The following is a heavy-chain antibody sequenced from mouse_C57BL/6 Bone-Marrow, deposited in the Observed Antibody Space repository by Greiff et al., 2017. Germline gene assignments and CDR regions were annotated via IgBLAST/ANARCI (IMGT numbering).Heavy chain of an antibody. CDR2: INYDGSST. Sequence: EVQRVESEGGLVQPGSSMKLSCTASGFTFSDYYMAWVRQVPEKGLEWVANINYDGSSTYYLDSLKGRFIISRDNAKNILDLQMSSLKSEDTATYYCARGGGSSYGFAYWGQGTLVTVSA. V-gene: IGHV5-16*01. CDR1: GFTFSDYY. J-gene: IGHJ3*01. CDR3: ARGGGSSYGFAY. D-gene: IGHD1-1*01.